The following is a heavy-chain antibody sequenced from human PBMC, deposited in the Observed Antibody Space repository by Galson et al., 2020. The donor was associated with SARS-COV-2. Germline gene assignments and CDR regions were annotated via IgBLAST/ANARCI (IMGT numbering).Heavy chain of an antibody. J-gene: IGHJ4*02. CDR1: GFTFTSSA. V-gene: IGHV1-58*02. Sequence: SVKVSCKASGFTFTSSAMQWVRPARRQRLEWIGWIVVGRGNTNYAQKFQERVTITRDMSTSTAYMELRSLRSEDTAVYYCAAAKGSSGWSYWGQGTLVTVSS. CDR2: IVVGRGNT. CDR3: AAAKGSSGWSY. D-gene: IGHD6-19*01.